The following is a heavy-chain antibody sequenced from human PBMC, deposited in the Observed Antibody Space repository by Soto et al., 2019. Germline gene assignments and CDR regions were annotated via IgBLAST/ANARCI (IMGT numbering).Heavy chain of an antibody. D-gene: IGHD3-10*01. CDR2: ISSNGGST. CDR3: ARVNLGFYYGSGSYSL. Sequence: EVQLVESGGGLVQPGGSLRLSCAASGFTFSSYAMHWVRQAPGKGLEYVSAISSNGGSTYYANSVKGRFTISRDNSKNTLYLQMSSLRAEDMAVYYCARVNLGFYYGSGSYSLWGQGTLVTVSS. CDR1: GFTFSSYA. V-gene: IGHV3-64*01. J-gene: IGHJ4*02.